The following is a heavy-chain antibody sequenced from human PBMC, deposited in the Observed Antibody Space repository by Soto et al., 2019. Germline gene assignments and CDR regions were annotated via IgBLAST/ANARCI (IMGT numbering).Heavy chain of an antibody. CDR2: IYPGDSDT. D-gene: IGHD1-20*01. V-gene: IGHV5-51*01. J-gene: IGHJ3*02. CDR3: ARGRPGITGTPGAFDI. CDR1: GYSFTSYW. Sequence: PGESLKISCKGSGYSFTSYWIGWVRQMPGKGLEWMGIIYPGDSDTRYSPSFQGQVTISADKSISTAYLQWSSLKASDTAMYYCARGRPGITGTPGAFDIWGQGTMVTVSS.